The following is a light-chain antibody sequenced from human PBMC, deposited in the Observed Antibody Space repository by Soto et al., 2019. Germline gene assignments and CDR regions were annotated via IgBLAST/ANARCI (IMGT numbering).Light chain of an antibody. J-gene: IGLJ1*01. CDR2: AVT. CDR3: CSYAGSYTHYV. CDR1: SSDVGGYNY. Sequence: QSVLTQPRSVSGTPGQSVTISCPGTSSDVGGYNYVSWYQQYPGKAPKVMIYAVTKRPSGVPDRISGSKSGNTASLTISGLQAEDEADYYCCSYAGSYTHYVFGTGTRSPS. V-gene: IGLV2-11*01.